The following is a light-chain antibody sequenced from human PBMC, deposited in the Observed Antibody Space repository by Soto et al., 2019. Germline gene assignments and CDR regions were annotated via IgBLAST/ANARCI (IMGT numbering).Light chain of an antibody. J-gene: IGKJ4*01. Sequence: PGERATLSCRANQTINNNYFAWYQQKHGQAPRLLLYGASSRATGIPVRFSGSGSGTDFTLTITRLEPEDFAVYYCHHYGSSVLTFGGGTTVEGK. V-gene: IGKV3-20*01. CDR2: GAS. CDR1: QTINNNY. CDR3: HHYGSSVLT.